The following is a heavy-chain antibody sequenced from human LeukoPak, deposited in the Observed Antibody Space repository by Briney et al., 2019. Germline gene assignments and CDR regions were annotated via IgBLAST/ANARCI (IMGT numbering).Heavy chain of an antibody. CDR3: ARHGRLSSGYHYFDY. CDR1: GGTFSSYA. J-gene: IGHJ4*02. CDR2: IIPILGIA. V-gene: IGHV1-69*04. Sequence: ASVKVSCKASGGTFSSYAISWVRQAPGQGLEWMGRIIPILGIANYAQKFQGRVTITADKSTSTAYLQWSSLKASDTAMYYCARHGRLSSGYHYFDYWGQGTLVTVSS. D-gene: IGHD5-18*01.